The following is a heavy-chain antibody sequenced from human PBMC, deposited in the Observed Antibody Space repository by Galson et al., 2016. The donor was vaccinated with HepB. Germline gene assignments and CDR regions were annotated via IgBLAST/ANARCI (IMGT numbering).Heavy chain of an antibody. CDR3: ARRRGSGSHDY. V-gene: IGHV3-7*03. Sequence: SLRLSCATSGFSFGSYGMHWVRQAPGKGLEWVANIKQDGSEEYYVDSVKGRFTISRDNAKNSLYLQMNSLRAEDTAVYYCARRRGSGSHDYWGQGTLVTVSS. D-gene: IGHD3-10*01. CDR1: GFSFGSYG. CDR2: IKQDGSEE. J-gene: IGHJ4*02.